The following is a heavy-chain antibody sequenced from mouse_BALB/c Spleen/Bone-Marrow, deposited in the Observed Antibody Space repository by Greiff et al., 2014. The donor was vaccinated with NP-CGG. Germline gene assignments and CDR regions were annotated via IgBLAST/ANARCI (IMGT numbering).Heavy chain of an antibody. CDR2: INPSTGYT. Sequence: QVQLKESGAELAKPGASVKTSCKASGYTFTSYWMHWVKQRPGQGLEWIGYINPSTGYTEYNQKFKDKATLTADKSSSTAYMQLSSLTSEDSAVYYCATGTYYFDYWGQGTTLTVSS. J-gene: IGHJ2*01. V-gene: IGHV1-7*01. CDR1: GYTFTSYW. CDR3: ATGTYYFDY. D-gene: IGHD4-1*01.